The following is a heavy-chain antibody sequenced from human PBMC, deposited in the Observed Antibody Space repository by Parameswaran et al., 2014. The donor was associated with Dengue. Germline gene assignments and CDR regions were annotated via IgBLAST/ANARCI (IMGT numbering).Heavy chain of an antibody. J-gene: IGHJ4*02. D-gene: IGHD3-16*02. CDR3: ATTNRVTFGGVIVPYYFDY. V-gene: IGHV1-2*06. CDR2: INPNSGGT. Sequence: WVRQAPGQGLEWMGRINPNSGGTNYAQKFQGRVTMTRDTSISTAYMELSRLRSDDTAVYYCATTNRVTFGGVIVPYYFDYWGQGTLVTVSS.